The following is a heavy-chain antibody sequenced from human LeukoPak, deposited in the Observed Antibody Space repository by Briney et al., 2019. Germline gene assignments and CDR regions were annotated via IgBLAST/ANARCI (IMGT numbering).Heavy chain of an antibody. CDR2: INPNSGGT. CDR3: ARGGLHQWSGWFDP. D-gene: IGHD5-18*01. Sequence: ASVKVSCKASGYTFTSYGISWVRQAPGQGLEWMGWINPNSGGTNYAQKFQGRVTMTRDTSISTAYMELSRLRSDDTAVYYCARGGLHQWSGWFDPWGQGTLVAVSS. CDR1: GYTFTSYG. V-gene: IGHV1-2*02. J-gene: IGHJ5*02.